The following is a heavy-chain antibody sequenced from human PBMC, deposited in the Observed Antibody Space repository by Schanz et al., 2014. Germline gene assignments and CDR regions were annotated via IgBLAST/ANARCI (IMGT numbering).Heavy chain of an antibody. CDR3: AKDRGYGSGSYRHLDY. V-gene: IGHV3-30*04. J-gene: IGHJ4*02. D-gene: IGHD3-10*01. CDR2: ISYDGDNI. CDR1: QFSFTSHA. Sequence: VQLVESGGGLVQPGGSLRLSCAASQFSFTSHAMHWVRQAPGKGLEWVALISYDGDNIYYVDSVKGRFTISRDNSKNMLYLQMNSLRPEDTAVYYCAKDRGYGSGSYRHLDYWGQGTLVTVSS.